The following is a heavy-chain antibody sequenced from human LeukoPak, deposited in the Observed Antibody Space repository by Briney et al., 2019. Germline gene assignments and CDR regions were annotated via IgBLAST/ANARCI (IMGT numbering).Heavy chain of an antibody. J-gene: IGHJ3*02. CDR1: GFTFGDYA. CDR3: ASNGREDDAFDI. D-gene: IGHD1-26*01. Sequence: GGSLRLSCTASGFTFGDYAMSWARQAPGKGLEWVSYISSSSSTIYYADSVKGRFTISRDNAKNSLYLQMNSLRDEDTAVYYCASNGREDDAFDIWGQGTMVTVSS. V-gene: IGHV3-48*02. CDR2: ISSSSSTI.